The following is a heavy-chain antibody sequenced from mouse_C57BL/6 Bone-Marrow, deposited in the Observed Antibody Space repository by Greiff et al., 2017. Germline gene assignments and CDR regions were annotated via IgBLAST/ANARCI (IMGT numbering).Heavy chain of an antibody. J-gene: IGHJ3*01. CDR2: ISSGGSYT. CDR3: ARQPY. CDR1: GFTFSSYG. V-gene: IGHV5-6*01. Sequence: EVQVVESGGDLVKPGGSLKLSCAASGFTFSSYGVSWVRQTPDKRLEWVATISSGGSYTYYPDSVKGRFTISRDNAKNTLYLQMSSLKSEDTAMYYCARQPYWGQGTLVTVSA.